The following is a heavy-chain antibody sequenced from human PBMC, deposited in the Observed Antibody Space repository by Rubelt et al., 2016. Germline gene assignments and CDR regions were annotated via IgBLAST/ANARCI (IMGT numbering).Heavy chain of an antibody. Sequence: QVQLVQSGAEVKKPGSSVKVSCKASGGTFSSYAISWVRQAPGPGLEWMGGVSPIFGTAHYAQKFQGRVTITADESTSTAYLELSRLGSEDTAVYYCATGGDFGVVIPNWFDPWGQGTLVTVSS. D-gene: IGHD3-3*01. J-gene: IGHJ5*02. CDR3: ATGGDFGVVIPNWFDP. V-gene: IGHV1-69*01. CDR2: VSPIFGTA. CDR1: GGTFSSYA.